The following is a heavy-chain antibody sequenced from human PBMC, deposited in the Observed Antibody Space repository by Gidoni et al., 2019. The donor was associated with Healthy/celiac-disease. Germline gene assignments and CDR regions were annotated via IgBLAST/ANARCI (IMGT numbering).Heavy chain of an antibody. J-gene: IGHJ4*02. V-gene: IGHV3-30*18. Sequence: QVQLVESGGGVVQPGRSLRLSCAASGFTFSSYGMHWVRPAPGKGLEWVAVISYDGSNKYYADSVKGRFTISRDNSKNTLYLQMNSLRAEDTAVYYCAKGRRIAVAGTPSDYWGQGTLVTVSS. CDR2: ISYDGSNK. D-gene: IGHD6-19*01. CDR1: GFTFSSYG. CDR3: AKGRRIAVAGTPSDY.